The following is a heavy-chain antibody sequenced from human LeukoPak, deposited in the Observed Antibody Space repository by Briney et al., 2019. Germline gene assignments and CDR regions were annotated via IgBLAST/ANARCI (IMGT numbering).Heavy chain of an antibody. J-gene: IGHJ4*02. CDR1: GFTFSSYW. Sequence: GGSPRLSCAASGFTFSSYWMHWVRQAPGKGLVWVSCLNNDGSSIRYADSVRGRFTISRDNAKNSLYLQMNSLRAEDTALYYCAKGRPSSRYFDWLLPDFDYWGQGTLVTVSS. CDR2: LNNDGSSI. CDR3: AKGRPSSRYFDWLLPDFDY. D-gene: IGHD3-9*01. V-gene: IGHV3-74*01.